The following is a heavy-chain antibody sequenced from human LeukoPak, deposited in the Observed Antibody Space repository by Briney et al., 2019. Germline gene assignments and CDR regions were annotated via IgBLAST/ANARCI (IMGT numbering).Heavy chain of an antibody. CDR3: ARAMVRGVTPFDY. J-gene: IGHJ4*02. CDR1: GYSISSGYY. D-gene: IGHD3-10*01. Sequence: SETLSLTCTVSGYSISSGYYWGWIRQPPGKGLEWIGSIYHSGSTYYNPSLKSRVTISVDTSKNQFSLKLSSVTAADTAVYYCARAMVRGVTPFDYWGQGTLVTVSS. CDR2: IYHSGST. V-gene: IGHV4-38-2*02.